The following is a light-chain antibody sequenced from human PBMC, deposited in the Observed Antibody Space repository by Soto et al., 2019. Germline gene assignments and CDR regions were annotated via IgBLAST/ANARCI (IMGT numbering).Light chain of an antibody. J-gene: IGKJ4*01. CDR3: QHPHSYPLI. CDR1: QGISSY. Sequence: DIQLTQSPSFLSASVGDRVTITCRASQGISSYLAWYQQKPGKAPKLLIYAASTLQGGVPSTFSGSGSGTEFALAISSLQAEDFATDYCQHPHSYPLIFGGGTKVEIK. V-gene: IGKV1-9*01. CDR2: AAS.